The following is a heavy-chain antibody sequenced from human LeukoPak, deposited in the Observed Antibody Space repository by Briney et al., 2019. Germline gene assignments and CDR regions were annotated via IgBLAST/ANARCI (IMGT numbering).Heavy chain of an antibody. CDR2: IYYSGST. V-gene: IGHV4-31*03. CDR1: GGSISSGGNY. Sequence: SQTLSLTCTVSGGSISSGGNYWSWIRQHPGKGLEWIGYIYYSGSTYYNPSLKSRVTISVDTSKNQFSLKLSSVTAADTAVYYCARDSADCSGGSCYNIRGAFDIWGQGTMVTVSS. J-gene: IGHJ3*02. D-gene: IGHD2-15*01. CDR3: ARDSADCSGGSCYNIRGAFDI.